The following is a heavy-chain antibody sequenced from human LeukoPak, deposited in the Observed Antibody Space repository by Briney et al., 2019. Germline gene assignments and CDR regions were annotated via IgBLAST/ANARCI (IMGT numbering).Heavy chain of an antibody. CDR2: INPSGGST. Sequence: GASVKVSCKASGYTFTSYYMHWVRQAPGQGLEWMGIINPSGGSTSYAQKFQGRVTMTRDMSTSTVYMELSSLRSEDTAVYYCASMDGYNFGFDYWGQGTLVTVSS. J-gene: IGHJ4*02. CDR1: GYTFTSYY. D-gene: IGHD5-24*01. CDR3: ASMDGYNFGFDY. V-gene: IGHV1-46*01.